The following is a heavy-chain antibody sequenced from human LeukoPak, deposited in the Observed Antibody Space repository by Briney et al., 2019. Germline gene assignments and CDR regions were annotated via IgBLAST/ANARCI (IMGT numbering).Heavy chain of an antibody. CDR1: GGSISSYY. Sequence: SETLSLTCSVSGGSISSYYWSWIRQPPGKGLEWIGYIYYSGSTNYNPSLKSRVTMSVDTSKNQFSLKLSSVTAADTAVYYCARDDIVVVPAARWASQFDPWGQGTLVTVSS. CDR2: IYYSGST. D-gene: IGHD2-2*01. CDR3: ARDDIVVVPAARWASQFDP. V-gene: IGHV4-59*12. J-gene: IGHJ5*02.